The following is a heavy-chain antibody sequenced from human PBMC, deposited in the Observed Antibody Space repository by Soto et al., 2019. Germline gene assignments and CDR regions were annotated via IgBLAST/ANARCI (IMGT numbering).Heavy chain of an antibody. CDR2: IIPIFGTA. Sequence: SVKVSCKASGGTFSSYAISWVRQAPGQGLEWMGGIIPIFGTANYAQKFQDRVTITADESTSTAYMELSSLRSEDTAVYCCASSGSSSGYFDYWGQGTLVTVSS. J-gene: IGHJ4*02. CDR3: ASSGSSSGYFDY. D-gene: IGHD6-6*01. V-gene: IGHV1-69*13. CDR1: GGTFSSYA.